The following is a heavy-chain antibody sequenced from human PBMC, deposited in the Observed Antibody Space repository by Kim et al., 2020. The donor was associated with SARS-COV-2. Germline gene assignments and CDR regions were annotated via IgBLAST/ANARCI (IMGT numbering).Heavy chain of an antibody. D-gene: IGHD6-19*01. CDR3: ARHSSCSGWYIYS. CDR2: VYYSGAT. J-gene: IGHJ4*02. V-gene: IGHV4-39*01. Sequence: SETLSLTCAVSGGSITSGYWGWIRQSPGKGLEWIGSVYYSGATYYTPSLQSRLIISVDTPKSHFTLQLNSVTAADTSVYYCARHSSCSGWYIYSWGQGTRVIISS. CDR1: GGSITSGY.